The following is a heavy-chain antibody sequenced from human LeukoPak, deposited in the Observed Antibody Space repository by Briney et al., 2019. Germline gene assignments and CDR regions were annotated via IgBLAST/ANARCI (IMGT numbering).Heavy chain of an antibody. CDR2: MSADGGGT. CDR3: AKSSGASTYYFDY. Sequence: GGSLRLSCAASGFTFRSYAMSWVRQAPGKGLEWVSAMSADGGGTYIADSLKGRCTISRDNSKSTLSLQMNSLRAEDTAIYYCAKSSGASTYYFDYWGQGILVTVS. CDR1: GFTFRSYA. V-gene: IGHV3-23*01. D-gene: IGHD2-15*01. J-gene: IGHJ4*02.